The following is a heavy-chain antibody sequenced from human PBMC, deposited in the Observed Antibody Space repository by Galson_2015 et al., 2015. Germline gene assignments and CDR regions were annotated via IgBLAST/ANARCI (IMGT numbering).Heavy chain of an antibody. Sequence: SVKVSCKASGYTFTSYYMHWLRQAPGQGLEWMGIINPSGGSTSYAQKFQGRVTMTRDTSTSTVYMELSSLRSEDTAVYYCARDRPRGGYCSGGSCYSGAFDIWGQGTMATVSS. CDR3: ARDRPRGGYCSGGSCYSGAFDI. J-gene: IGHJ3*02. V-gene: IGHV1-46*01. CDR2: INPSGGST. CDR1: GYTFTSYY. D-gene: IGHD2-15*01.